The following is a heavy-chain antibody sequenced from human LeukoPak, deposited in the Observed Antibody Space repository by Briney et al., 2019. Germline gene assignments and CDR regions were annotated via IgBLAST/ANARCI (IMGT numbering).Heavy chain of an antibody. V-gene: IGHV4-59*08. CDR2: IYYIGST. CDR1: GGSINSYY. Sequence: PSETLSLTCTVSGGSINSYYWSWIRQPPGKGLEWIGYIYYIGSTNYNPSLKSRVTISVDTSKNQFSLKLSSVTAADTAVYYCARLITMVRGVHFDYWGQGTLVTVSS. CDR3: ARLITMVRGVHFDY. D-gene: IGHD3-10*01. J-gene: IGHJ4*02.